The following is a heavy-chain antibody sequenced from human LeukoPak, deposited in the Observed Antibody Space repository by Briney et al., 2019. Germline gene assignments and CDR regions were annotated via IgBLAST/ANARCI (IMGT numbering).Heavy chain of an antibody. J-gene: IGHJ6*04. Sequence: SETLSLTCTVSGGSISSGDYYWSWIRQPPGKGLEWIGYIYYSGSTYYNPSLKSRVTISVDTSKNQFSLKLSSVTAADTAVYYCARDFLWFGESDDYYGMDVWGKGTTVTVSS. CDR1: GGSISSGDYY. CDR2: IYYSGST. CDR3: ARDFLWFGESDDYYGMDV. V-gene: IGHV4-30-4*01. D-gene: IGHD3-10*01.